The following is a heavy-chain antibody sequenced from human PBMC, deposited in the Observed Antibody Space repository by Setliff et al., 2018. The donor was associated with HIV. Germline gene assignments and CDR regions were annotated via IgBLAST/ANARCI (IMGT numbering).Heavy chain of an antibody. CDR1: GGSISSYY. V-gene: IGHV3-20*04. J-gene: IGHJ6*03. D-gene: IGHD6-13*01. CDR2: INWNGGST. Sequence: ASETLSLTCTVSGGSISSYYWSWVRQAPGKGLEWVSGINWNGGSTGYADSVKGRFTISRDNAKNSLYLQMNSVRAEDTALYYCARDFTQWQQLPDYMDVWGKGTAVTVSS. CDR3: ARDFTQWQQLPDYMDV.